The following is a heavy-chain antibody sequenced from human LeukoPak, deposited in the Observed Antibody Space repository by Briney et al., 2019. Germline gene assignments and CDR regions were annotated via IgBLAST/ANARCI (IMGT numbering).Heavy chain of an antibody. CDR3: AKGETVTTSPFDH. J-gene: IGHJ4*02. CDR1: GGSMSHFH. D-gene: IGHD4-17*01. V-gene: IGHV4-59*01. Sequence: SETLSLTCAVSGGSMSHFHWNWFRQPPGKGLEWIGSLFYNEDAKYNPSVKSRVTMSIDTSKSQFSLRLTSETAADTAVYYCAKGETVTTSPFDHWGQGLLVTVSS. CDR2: LFYNEDA.